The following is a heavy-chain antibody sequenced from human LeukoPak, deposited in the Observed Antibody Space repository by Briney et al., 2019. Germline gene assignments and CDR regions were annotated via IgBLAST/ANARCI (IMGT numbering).Heavy chain of an antibody. J-gene: IGHJ4*02. CDR3: ARDGRSAEYSSS. Sequence: GGSLRLSCAASGFTVSSNYMSWVRQAPGKGLEWVSVIYSGGSTYYADSVKGRFTISRDNSKNTLYLQMNSLRAEDTAVYYCARDGRSAEYSSSWGQGTLVIVSS. D-gene: IGHD6-6*01. V-gene: IGHV3-53*01. CDR1: GFTVSSNY. CDR2: IYSGGST.